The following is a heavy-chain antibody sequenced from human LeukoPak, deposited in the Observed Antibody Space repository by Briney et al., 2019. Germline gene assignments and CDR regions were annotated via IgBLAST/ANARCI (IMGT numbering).Heavy chain of an antibody. J-gene: IGHJ4*02. CDR3: ATVQGRYSYGSGFDY. CDR1: GFTFSSYA. CDR2: ISYDGSNK. Sequence: GRSLRLSCAASGFTFSSYAMHWVRQAPGKGLEGVAVISYDGSNKYYADSVKGRFTISRDNSKNTLYLQMNSRRAEDTAVYYCATVQGRYSYGSGFDYWGQGTLVTVSS. D-gene: IGHD5-18*01. V-gene: IGHV3-30*04.